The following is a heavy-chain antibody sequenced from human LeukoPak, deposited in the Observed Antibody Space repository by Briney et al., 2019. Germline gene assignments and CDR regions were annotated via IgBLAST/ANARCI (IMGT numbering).Heavy chain of an antibody. J-gene: IGHJ4*02. CDR2: IGTAGDT. CDR3: ARGRAKYYGSGSYYAFDY. Sequence: PGGSLRLSCAASGFTFSSYDMHWVRHATGKGLEWVSAIGTAGDTYYPGSVKGRFTISRENAKNSLYLQMNSLRAGDTAVYYCARGRAKYYGSGSYYAFDYWGQGTLVTVSS. CDR1: GFTFSSYD. V-gene: IGHV3-13*01. D-gene: IGHD3-10*01.